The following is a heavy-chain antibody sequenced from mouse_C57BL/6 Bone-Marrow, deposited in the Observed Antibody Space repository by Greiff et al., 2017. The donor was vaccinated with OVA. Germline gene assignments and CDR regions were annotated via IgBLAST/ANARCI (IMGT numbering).Heavy chain of an antibody. CDR1: GIDFSRYW. CDR2: INPDSSTI. J-gene: IGHJ4*01. D-gene: IGHD2-5*01. Sequence: AASGIDFSRYWMSWVRRALGKGLEWIGEINPDSSTINYAPSLKDKFIISRDNAKNTLYLQMSKVRSEDTALYYCARHYSNYVYAMDYWGQGTSVTVSS. V-gene: IGHV4-1*01. CDR3: ARHYSNYVYAMDY.